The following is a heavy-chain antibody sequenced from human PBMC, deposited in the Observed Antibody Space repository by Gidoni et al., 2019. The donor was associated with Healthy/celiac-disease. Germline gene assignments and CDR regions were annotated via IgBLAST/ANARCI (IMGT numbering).Heavy chain of an antibody. CDR3: ARGDYYGYWFDY. D-gene: IGHD3-10*01. CDR2: ISSSGSTI. CDR1: GFTFSSYE. V-gene: IGHV3-48*03. Sequence: EVQLVESGGGLVQPGGSLRLSCAAYGFTFSSYEMNWVRQAPGKGLEWVSYISSSGSTIYYADSVKGRFTISRDNAKNSLYLQMNSLRAEDTAVYYCARGDYYGYWFDYWGQGTLVTVSS. J-gene: IGHJ4*02.